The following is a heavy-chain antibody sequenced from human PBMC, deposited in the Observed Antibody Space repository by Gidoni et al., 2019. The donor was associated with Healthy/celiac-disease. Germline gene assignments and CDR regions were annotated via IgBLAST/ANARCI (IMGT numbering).Heavy chain of an antibody. V-gene: IGHV3-21*01. Sequence: EVQLVESGGGLVKPGGSLRLSCAASGFPFSSYRMNWVRQAPGKGLEWVASISSSSSYIYYADSVKGRFTISRDNAKNSLYLQMNSLRAEDTAVYYCARNGPFWSGSERYYGMDVWGQGTTVTVSS. CDR2: ISSSSSYI. J-gene: IGHJ6*02. CDR3: ARNGPFWSGSERYYGMDV. D-gene: IGHD3-3*01. CDR1: GFPFSSYR.